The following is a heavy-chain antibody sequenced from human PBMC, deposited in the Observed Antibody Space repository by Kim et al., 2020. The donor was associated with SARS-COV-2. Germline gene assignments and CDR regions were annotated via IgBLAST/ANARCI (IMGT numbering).Heavy chain of an antibody. Sequence: GGSLRLSCAASGFTFSSYGMHWVRQAPGKGLEWVAVIWYVGSNKYYEDSVKGRFTISRDNSKNTLYLQMNSLRAEDTAVYYCARDAVGSSWTEYYMDVWG. J-gene: IGHJ6*03. CDR1: GFTFSSYG. CDR2: IWYVGSNK. V-gene: IGHV3-33*01. CDR3: ARDAVGSSWTEYYMDV. D-gene: IGHD6-13*01.